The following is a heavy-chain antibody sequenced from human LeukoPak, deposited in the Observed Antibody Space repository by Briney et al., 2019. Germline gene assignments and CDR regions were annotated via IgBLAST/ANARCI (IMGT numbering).Heavy chain of an antibody. V-gene: IGHV3-23*01. Sequence: GSLRLSCAASGFTFSSYATSWVRQAPGKGLEWVSAISGSGSSTYYADSVKGRFTISRDNSKNTLYLQMNSLRAEDTAVYYCAKDRNSGWFNWYFDLWGRGTLVTVSS. D-gene: IGHD6-19*01. J-gene: IGHJ2*01. CDR2: ISGSGSST. CDR1: GFTFSSYA. CDR3: AKDRNSGWFNWYFDL.